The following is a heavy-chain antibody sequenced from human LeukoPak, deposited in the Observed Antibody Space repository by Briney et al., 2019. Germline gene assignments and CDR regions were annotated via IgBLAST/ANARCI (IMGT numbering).Heavy chain of an antibody. V-gene: IGHV4-39*01. D-gene: IGHD3-10*01. Sequence: SETLSLTCTVSGGSISSTTYYWGWIRQPPGKGLEWIGSIYYSGSTYYNPSLKSRVTISVDTSKNEFSLKLSSVTAADTAVYYCARRRMVWGVILFDYWGQGTLVTVSS. CDR3: ARRRMVWGVILFDY. CDR1: GGSISSTTYY. J-gene: IGHJ4*02. CDR2: IYYSGST.